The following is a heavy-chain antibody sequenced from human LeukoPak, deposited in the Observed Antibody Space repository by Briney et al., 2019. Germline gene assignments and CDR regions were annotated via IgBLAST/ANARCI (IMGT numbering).Heavy chain of an antibody. J-gene: IGHJ4*02. CDR1: GYSFTSYW. Sequence: GESLKISCKGSGYSFTSYWIGWVRQMPGKGLEWMGIIYPGDSDTRYSPSFQGRVTISADKSISTAYLQWSSLKASDTAMYYCASAKGYCSSTSCPGDFDYWGQGTLVTVSS. V-gene: IGHV5-51*01. CDR3: ASAKGYCSSTSCPGDFDY. D-gene: IGHD2-2*01. CDR2: IYPGDSDT.